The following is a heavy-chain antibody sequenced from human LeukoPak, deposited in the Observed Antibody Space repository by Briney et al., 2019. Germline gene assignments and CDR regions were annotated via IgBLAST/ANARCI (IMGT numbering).Heavy chain of an antibody. D-gene: IGHD3-16*01. CDR3: ARDLRGMVDY. Sequence: SGTLSLTCAVSGASTGSSYWWSWVRPPPGKGLEWIGEIYHSGGTNYNPSLKSRVTISLDKSENQFSLKLSSVTAADTAVYYCARDLRGMVDYWGQGTLVTVSS. V-gene: IGHV4-4*02. CDR2: IYHSGGT. CDR1: GASTGSSYW. J-gene: IGHJ4*02.